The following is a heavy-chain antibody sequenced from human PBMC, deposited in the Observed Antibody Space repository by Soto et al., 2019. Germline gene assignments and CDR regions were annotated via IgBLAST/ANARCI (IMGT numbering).Heavy chain of an antibody. D-gene: IGHD3-10*01. J-gene: IGHJ6*03. CDR2: INSDGSST. Sequence: GSLRLSCAASGLTFRIAWMNWVRQAPGKGLVWVSRINSDGSSTSYADSVKGRFTISRDNAKNTLYLQMNSLRAEDTAVYYCARDTIPYYYYMDVWGKGTTVTVSS. CDR3: ARDTIPYYYYMDV. CDR1: GLTFRIAW. V-gene: IGHV3-74*01.